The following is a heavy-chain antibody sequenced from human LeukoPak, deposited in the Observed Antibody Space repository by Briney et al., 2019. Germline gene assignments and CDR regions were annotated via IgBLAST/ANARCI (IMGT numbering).Heavy chain of an antibody. Sequence: PGGSLRLSCAASGFTFSSYAMSWVRQAPGKGLEWVSAISGSGGSTYYADSVKGRFTISRDNSKNTLYLQMNSLRAEDTAVYYCAKLGSDTIFGVVIAPSFDYWGRGTLVTVSS. D-gene: IGHD3-3*01. CDR3: AKLGSDTIFGVVIAPSFDY. V-gene: IGHV3-23*01. CDR1: GFTFSSYA. J-gene: IGHJ4*02. CDR2: ISGSGGST.